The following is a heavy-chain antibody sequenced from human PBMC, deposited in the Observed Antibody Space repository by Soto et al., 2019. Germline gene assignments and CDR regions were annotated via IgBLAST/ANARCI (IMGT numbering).Heavy chain of an antibody. J-gene: IGHJ4*02. D-gene: IGHD2-15*01. V-gene: IGHV4-31*02. CDR2: IFDSGTT. CDR1: GGSIANENHD. CDR3: AREVSWIGGFDY. Sequence: QVQLEQSGPRLVKPSQTLSLTCKISGGSIANENHDWTWLRQSPGEGLEWIGYIFDSGTTHYNPSLQGRVTISGDTSQSQFSLTIHSVTIADTAVYYCAREVSWIGGFDYWGQGTLVTVSS.